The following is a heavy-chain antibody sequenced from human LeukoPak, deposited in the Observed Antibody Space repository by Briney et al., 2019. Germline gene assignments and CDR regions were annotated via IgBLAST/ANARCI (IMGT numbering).Heavy chain of an antibody. J-gene: IGHJ4*02. CDR1: GESVSSDSVT. CDR3: ARRGAKAAFDY. CDR2: TYYRSKWYN. Sequence: QVQLQQSGPGLVEPSQTLSLTCAISGESVSSDSVTWNWIRQSPSRGLELLGRTYYRSKWYNDYALSVKSRIIFNPDTSKNQFSLQLNSVTPDDTAVYYCARRGAKAAFDYWGQGTLVTVSS. V-gene: IGHV6-1*01. D-gene: IGHD6-25*01.